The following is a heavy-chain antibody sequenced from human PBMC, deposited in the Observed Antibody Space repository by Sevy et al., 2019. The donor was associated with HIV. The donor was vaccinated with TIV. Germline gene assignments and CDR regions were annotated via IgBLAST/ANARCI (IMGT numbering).Heavy chain of an antibody. D-gene: IGHD2-2*01. J-gene: IGHJ5*02. CDR1: DGSFSGYY. V-gene: IGHV4-34*01. CDR3: ARSPPVVVVPGAPSWFDP. Sequence: SETLSLTCAVHDGSFSGYYWNWIRQLPGKGLEWIGEINESGITYYNPSLKSRVTISVDTSKKQFSLKLNSVTAVDSAVYFCARSPPVVVVPGAPSWFDPWGQGTPVTVSS. CDR2: INESGIT.